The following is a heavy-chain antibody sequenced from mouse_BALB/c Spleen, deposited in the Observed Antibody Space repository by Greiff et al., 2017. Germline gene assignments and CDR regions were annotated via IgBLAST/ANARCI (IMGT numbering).Heavy chain of an antibody. CDR1: GYTFTSYW. Sequence: LQQPGSELVRPGASVKLSCKASGYTFTSYWMHWVKQRHGQGLEWIGNIYPGSGSTNYDEKFKSKGTLTVDTSSSTAYMHLSSLTSEDSAVYYCTREEKLGRWFAYWGQGTLVTVSA. D-gene: IGHD4-1*01. V-gene: IGHV1S22*01. CDR3: TREEKLGRWFAY. CDR2: IYPGSGST. J-gene: IGHJ3*01.